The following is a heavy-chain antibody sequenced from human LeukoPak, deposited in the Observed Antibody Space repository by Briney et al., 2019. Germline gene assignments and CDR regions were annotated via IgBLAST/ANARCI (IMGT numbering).Heavy chain of an antibody. V-gene: IGHV3-33*08. CDR1: GFTFSSYG. D-gene: IGHD3-22*01. Sequence: PGGSLRLSCAASGFTFSSYGMHWVRQAPGKGLEWVAVIWYDGSNKYYADSVKGRFTISRDNSKNTLYLQMNSLRAEDTAVYYCARDLSPPLEYYDSSAGDAFDIWGQGTMVTVSS. CDR2: IWYDGSNK. CDR3: ARDLSPPLEYYDSSAGDAFDI. J-gene: IGHJ3*02.